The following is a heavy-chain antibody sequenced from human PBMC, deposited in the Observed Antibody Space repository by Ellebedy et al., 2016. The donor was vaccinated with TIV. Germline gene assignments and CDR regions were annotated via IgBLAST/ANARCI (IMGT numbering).Heavy chain of an antibody. V-gene: IGHV4-34*12. D-gene: IGHD6-13*01. Sequence: MPSETLSLTCAVSGGSLSGYYWSWIRQPPGKGLEWIGEIVHTGATNYNPSLRSRVTISFDRSKNQFSLRLSSVTAADTAVYYCARVAAGTWGGIDFWGPGTLVTVSS. CDR2: IVHTGAT. CDR1: GGSLSGYY. CDR3: ARVAAGTWGGIDF. J-gene: IGHJ4*02.